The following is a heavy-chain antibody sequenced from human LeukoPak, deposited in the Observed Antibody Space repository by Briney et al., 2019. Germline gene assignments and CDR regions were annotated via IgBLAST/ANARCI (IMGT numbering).Heavy chain of an antibody. CDR3: ARDRSIFGLGY. CDR1: GGTFSSYA. D-gene: IGHD3/OR15-3a*01. CDR2: IIPIFGTA. V-gene: IGHV1-69*05. J-gene: IGHJ4*02. Sequence: SVKVSCKASGGTFSSYAISWVRQAPGQGLEWMGGIIPIFGTANYAQKFQGRVTMTRDTSTSTVYMELSSLRSEDTAVYYCARDRSIFGLGYWGQGTLVTVSS.